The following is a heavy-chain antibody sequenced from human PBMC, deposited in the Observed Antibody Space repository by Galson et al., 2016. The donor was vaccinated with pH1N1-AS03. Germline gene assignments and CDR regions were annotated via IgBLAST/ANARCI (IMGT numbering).Heavy chain of an antibody. J-gene: IGHJ6*02. CDR1: QYKFSDYW. D-gene: IGHD4-23*01. Sequence: QSGAEVKKPGGSLTVSCETSQYKFSDYWVHWLRQVPGKGLEWLGRIDPSDSYIDYSPSFQGHVTISADKSISTASLQWSSLKASDIAMYYCVRLEEGNSSGMDVWGQGTTVTVSS. CDR3: VRLEEGNSSGMDV. CDR2: IDPSDSYI. V-gene: IGHV5-10-1*01.